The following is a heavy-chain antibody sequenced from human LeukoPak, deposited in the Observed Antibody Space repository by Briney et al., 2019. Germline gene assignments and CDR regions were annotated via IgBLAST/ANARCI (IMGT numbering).Heavy chain of an antibody. V-gene: IGHV7-4-1*02. D-gene: IGHD4-17*01. CDR1: GYTLTNYA. CDR2: INTNTGNP. Sequence: ASVKVSCKTSGYTLTNYAMNWVRQAPGQGLEWMGWINTNTGNPTYAQGFTGRFVFSLDTSVNTAYLQITSLKAEDTAVYYCARDPETTVTTSIDYWGQGTLVTVSS. J-gene: IGHJ4*02. CDR3: ARDPETTVTTSIDY.